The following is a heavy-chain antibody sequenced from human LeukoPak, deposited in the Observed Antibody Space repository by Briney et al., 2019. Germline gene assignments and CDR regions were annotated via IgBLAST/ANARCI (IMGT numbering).Heavy chain of an antibody. CDR3: ARDRVDSSGYSDH. V-gene: IGHV4-39*07. CDR1: GGSISSSSYY. D-gene: IGHD3-22*01. CDR2: IYYSGST. Sequence: SETLSLTCTVSGGSISSSSYYWGWIRQPPGKGLEWIGSIYYSGSTYYNPSLKSRVTISVDTSKNQFSLKLSSVTAADTAVYYCARDRVDSSGYSDHWGQGTLVTVSS. J-gene: IGHJ5*02.